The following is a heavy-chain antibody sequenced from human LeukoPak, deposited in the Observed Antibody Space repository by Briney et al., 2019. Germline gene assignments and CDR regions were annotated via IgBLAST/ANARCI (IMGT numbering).Heavy chain of an antibody. D-gene: IGHD4-17*01. Sequence: SETLSLTCTVSGGSISSYYWSWIRQPAGKGLEWIGRIYTSGSTNYNPSLKSRVTMSVDTSKNQFSLKLSPLTAAYTVVSYCAREKGYHAYGDYVGYYYYRDVGEKGPTVTVSS. CDR1: GGSISSYY. CDR3: AREKGYHAYGDYVGYYYYRDV. CDR2: IYTSGST. V-gene: IGHV4-4*07. J-gene: IGHJ6*03.